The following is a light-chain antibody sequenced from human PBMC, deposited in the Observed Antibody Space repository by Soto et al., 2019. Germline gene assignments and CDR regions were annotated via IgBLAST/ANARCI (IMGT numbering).Light chain of an antibody. CDR2: AAS. J-gene: IGKJ4*01. CDR1: QSATSSY. CDR3: QQYGYSAT. V-gene: IGKV3-20*01. Sequence: EIVLTQSPGTLSLSPGERATLSCRASQSATSSYLAWYQQKPGQAPRLLIYAASSRATGIPDRFSGSGSGTDFTLTISRLEPEDFAVYYCQQYGYSATFGGGTKV.